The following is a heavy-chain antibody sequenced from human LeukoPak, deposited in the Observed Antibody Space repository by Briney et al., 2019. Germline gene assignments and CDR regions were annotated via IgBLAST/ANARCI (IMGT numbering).Heavy chain of an antibody. CDR2: IYTSGST. CDR3: ARRSATATYFDY. D-gene: IGHD2-15*01. Sequence: SETLSLTCTVSGGSISSYYWSWIRQPAGKGLEWIGRIYTSGSTSYNPSLKSRVTMSVDTSKNQFSLKLSSVTAADTAVYYCARRSATATYFDYWGQGTLVTVSS. CDR1: GGSISSYY. J-gene: IGHJ4*02. V-gene: IGHV4-4*07.